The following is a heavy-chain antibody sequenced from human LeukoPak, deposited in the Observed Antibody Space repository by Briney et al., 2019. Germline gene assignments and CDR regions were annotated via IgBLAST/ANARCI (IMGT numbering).Heavy chain of an antibody. CDR3: ARGQGWFGPNWFDP. CDR1: GGSFSGYY. CDR2: INHSGSS. V-gene: IGHV4-34*01. J-gene: IGHJ5*02. Sequence: SETLSLTCAVYGGSFSGYYWSWIRQPPGKGLEWIGEINHSGSSNYNPSLKSRVTISVDTSKNQFSLKLSSVTAADTAVYYCARGQGWFGPNWFDPWGQGTLVTVSS. D-gene: IGHD3-10*01.